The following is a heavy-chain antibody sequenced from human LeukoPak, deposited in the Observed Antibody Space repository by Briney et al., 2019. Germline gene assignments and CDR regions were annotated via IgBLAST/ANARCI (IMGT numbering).Heavy chain of an antibody. J-gene: IGHJ4*02. D-gene: IGHD5-12*01. CDR3: ASGGYDSGFDY. CDR1: GGSISSYY. V-gene: IGHV4-59*08. CDR2: IYYSGST. Sequence: SETLSLTCTVSGGSISSYYWSWIRQPPGEGLEWIGYIYYSGSTNYNPSLKSRVTISVDTSKNQFSLKLSSVTAADTAVYYCASGGYDSGFDYWGQGTLVTVSS.